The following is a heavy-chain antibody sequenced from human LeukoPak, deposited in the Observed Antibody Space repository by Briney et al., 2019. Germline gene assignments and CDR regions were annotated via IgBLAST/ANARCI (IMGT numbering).Heavy chain of an antibody. CDR2: ISAYNGNI. CDR3: ARDPGIVVVPAAIPKDYYYYGMDV. D-gene: IGHD2-2*02. Sequence: GASVKVSCKASGYTFTSYGISWVRQAPGQGLEWMGWISAYNGNINYAQKLQGRVTMTTDTSTSTAYMELRSLRSDDTAVYYCARDPGIVVVPAAIPKDYYYYGMDVWGQGTTVTVSS. V-gene: IGHV1-18*01. CDR1: GYTFTSYG. J-gene: IGHJ6*02.